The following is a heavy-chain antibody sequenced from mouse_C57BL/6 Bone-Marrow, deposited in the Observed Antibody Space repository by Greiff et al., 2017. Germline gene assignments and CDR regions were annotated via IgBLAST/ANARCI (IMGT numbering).Heavy chain of an antibody. D-gene: IGHD4-1*01. Sequence: EVKLVESGGGLVKPGGSLKLSCAASGFTFSSYAMSWVRQTPEKRLEWVATISDGGSYTYYPDNVKGRFTISRDNAKNNLYLQMSHLQSEDTAMYYCARDSANWYYFDYWGQGTTLTVSS. CDR2: ISDGGSYT. V-gene: IGHV5-4*01. CDR1: GFTFSSYA. J-gene: IGHJ2*01. CDR3: ARDSANWYYFDY.